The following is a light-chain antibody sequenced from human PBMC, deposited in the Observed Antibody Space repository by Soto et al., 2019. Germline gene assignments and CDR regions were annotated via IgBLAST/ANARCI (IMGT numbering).Light chain of an antibody. J-gene: IGLJ1*01. V-gene: IGLV2-11*01. CDR2: DVS. CDR1: SSDVGVYNY. CDR3: CSYAGSYTFV. Sequence: QSALTQPSSVSGSPGQSVTISCTGTSSDVGVYNYVSWSQQYPGKAPKIMIYDVSKRPSGVPDRFSGSKSDNTASLTISGLQAEDEADYYCCSYAGSYTFVFGIGTKVTVL.